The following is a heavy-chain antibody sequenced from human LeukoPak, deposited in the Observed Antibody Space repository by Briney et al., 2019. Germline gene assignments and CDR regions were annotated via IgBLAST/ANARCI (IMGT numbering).Heavy chain of an antibody. D-gene: IGHD1-1*01. CDR1: GFNFRNYW. CDR3: ATDEAATGRLDY. Sequence: GGSLRLSCAASGFNFRNYWMHWVRQAPGKGLVWVLRINSDGSSTSYADSVKGRFTISRDNAENTLYLQINSLRAEDTVVYYCATDEAATGRLDYWGQGTLVTDSS. CDR2: INSDGSST. V-gene: IGHV3-74*01. J-gene: IGHJ4*02.